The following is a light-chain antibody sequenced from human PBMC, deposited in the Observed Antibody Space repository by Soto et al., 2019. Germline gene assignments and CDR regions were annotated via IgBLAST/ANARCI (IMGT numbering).Light chain of an antibody. Sequence: NQMTYSPSALSSSVGDRVTLTCRASESISTWLAWYQQKPGKAPKLLIYDAYNLRSGVPSRFSGSGSGTEFTLTISSLQPDDFATYYCQQYNSYWTFGQGTKV. CDR3: QQYNSYWT. CDR1: ESISTW. V-gene: IGKV1-5*01. J-gene: IGKJ1*01. CDR2: DAY.